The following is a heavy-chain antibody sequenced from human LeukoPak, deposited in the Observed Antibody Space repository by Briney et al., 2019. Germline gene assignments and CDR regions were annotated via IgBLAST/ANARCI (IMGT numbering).Heavy chain of an antibody. D-gene: IGHD3-10*01. V-gene: IGHV3-21*01. CDR3: ARVYGSGSKRLDP. Sequence: PGGSLRLSCAASGFTFTTYVMTWVRQAPGKGLEWVSSISSSSSYIYYADSVKGRFTISRDNAKNSLYLQMNSLRAEDTVVYYCARVYGSGSKRLDPWGQGTLVTVSS. J-gene: IGHJ5*02. CDR1: GFTFTTYV. CDR2: ISSSSSYI.